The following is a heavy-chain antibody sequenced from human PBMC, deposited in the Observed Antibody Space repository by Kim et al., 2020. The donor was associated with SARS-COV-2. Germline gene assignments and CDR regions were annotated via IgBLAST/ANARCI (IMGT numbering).Heavy chain of an antibody. Sequence: GGSLRLSCAAFGFTFSSYGMHWVRQAPGKGLEWVAVISYDGSNKYYADSVKGRFTISRDNSKNTLYLQMNSLRAEDTAVYYCAKDKGIYANEPFIDYWGQGTLVTVSS. J-gene: IGHJ4*02. V-gene: IGHV3-30*18. CDR3: AKDKGIYANEPFIDY. CDR2: ISYDGSNK. CDR1: GFTFSSYG. D-gene: IGHD1-1*01.